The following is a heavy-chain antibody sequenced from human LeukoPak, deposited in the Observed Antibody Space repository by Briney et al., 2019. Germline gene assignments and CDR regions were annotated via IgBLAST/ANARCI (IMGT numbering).Heavy chain of an antibody. J-gene: IGHJ3*02. CDR2: ISGNGDNT. CDR3: AKVGRDGYNYGHAFDI. V-gene: IGHV3-23*01. CDR1: GFTFSSYA. Sequence: GGSLRLSCAASGFTFSSYAMSWVRQAPGKGLEWVSAISGNGDNTYYADSVKGRFTISRDNSKNTLYLQMNSLRAEDTAVYYCAKVGRDGYNYGHAFDIWGQGTMVTVSS. D-gene: IGHD5-24*01.